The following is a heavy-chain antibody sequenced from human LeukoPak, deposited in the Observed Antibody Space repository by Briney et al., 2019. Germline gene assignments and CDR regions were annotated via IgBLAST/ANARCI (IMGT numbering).Heavy chain of an antibody. V-gene: IGHV4-61*01. CDR1: GGSISSGSYY. CDR2: IYYSGST. CDR3: ARLSPQLALFDI. J-gene: IGHJ3*02. D-gene: IGHD6-6*01. Sequence: SETLSLTCTVSGGSISSGSYYWSWIRQPPGKGLEWIGYIYYSGSTNYNPSLKSRVTISVDTSKNQFSLKLSSVTAADTAVYYCARLSPQLALFDIWGQGTMVTVSS.